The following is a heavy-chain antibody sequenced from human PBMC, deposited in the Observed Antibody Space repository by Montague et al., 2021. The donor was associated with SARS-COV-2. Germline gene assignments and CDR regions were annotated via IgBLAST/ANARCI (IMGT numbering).Heavy chain of an antibody. D-gene: IGHD3-3*01. Sequence: SETLSLTCAVYGGSLSGYYWAWIRQTPAKGLEWIGEINHSGSTNYNPSLKSRLTISVDTSKKQFSLKLNSMTAADTAVYYCARGADYDFWSGFLRYKWFDPWAWGPRSPSPQ. CDR1: GGSLSGYY. CDR3: ARGADYDFWSGFLRYKWFDP. J-gene: IGHJ5*02. CDR2: INHSGST. V-gene: IGHV4-34*01.